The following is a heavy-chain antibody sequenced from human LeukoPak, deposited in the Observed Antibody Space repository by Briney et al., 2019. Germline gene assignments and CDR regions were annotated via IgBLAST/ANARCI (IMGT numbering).Heavy chain of an antibody. CDR2: INPNSGGT. J-gene: IGHJ3*02. CDR1: GYTFTGYY. V-gene: IGHV1-2*02. CDR3: ARGPDDAFDI. Sequence: ASVKVSCKASGYTFTGYYMHWVRQAPGQGLEWMGWINPNSGGTNYAQKFQGRVTMSVDTSKNQFSLKLSSVTAADTAVYYCARGPDDAFDIWGRGTMVTVSS.